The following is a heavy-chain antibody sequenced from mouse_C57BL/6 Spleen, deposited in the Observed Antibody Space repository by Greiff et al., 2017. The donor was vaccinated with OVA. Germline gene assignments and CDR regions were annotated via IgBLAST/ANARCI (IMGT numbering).Heavy chain of an antibody. D-gene: IGHD1-1*01. CDR2: ISSGGSYP. J-gene: IGHJ1*03. V-gene: IGHV5-6*01. Sequence: VQLKESGGDLVKPGGSLKLSCAASGFTFSSYGMSWVRQTPDKRLEWVATISSGGSYPYYPDSVKGRFTISRDNAKNTLYLQMSSLKSEDTAMYYCARDYYGSKGYFDVWGTGTTVTVSS. CDR1: GFTFSSYG. CDR3: ARDYYGSKGYFDV.